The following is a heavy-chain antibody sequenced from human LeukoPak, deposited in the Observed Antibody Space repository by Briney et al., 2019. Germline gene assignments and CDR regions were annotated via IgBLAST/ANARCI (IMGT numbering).Heavy chain of an antibody. Sequence: GGSLRLSCVASGFTFSNYWLTWVRQAPGKGLKVVAKKKKDGSEKSYVDSVKGRFTISRDNAKNSLYLQMNSLRAEDTALYYCVRDRCSSTSCHDSPNWFDPWGQGTLVTVSS. J-gene: IGHJ5*02. CDR3: VRDRCSSTSCHDSPNWFDP. CDR1: GFTFSNYW. CDR2: KKKDGSEK. D-gene: IGHD2-2*01. V-gene: IGHV3-7*03.